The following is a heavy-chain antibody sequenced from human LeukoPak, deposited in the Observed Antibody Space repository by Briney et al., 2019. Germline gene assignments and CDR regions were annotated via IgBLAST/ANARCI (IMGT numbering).Heavy chain of an antibody. CDR1: GDSINSYY. Sequence: SETLSLTCTVSGDSINSYYWSWIRQPPGKGLEWIGYIYSSGSTNYNPSLKSRVTMSVDTSKNQFSLKPSSVTAADTAVYYCARRNDWNDAWGPGTLVTVSS. J-gene: IGHJ5*02. CDR2: IYSSGST. V-gene: IGHV4-59*08. CDR3: ARRNDWNDA.